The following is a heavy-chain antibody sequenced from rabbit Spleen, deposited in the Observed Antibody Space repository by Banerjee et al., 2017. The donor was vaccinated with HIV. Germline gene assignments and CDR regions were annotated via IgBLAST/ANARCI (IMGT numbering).Heavy chain of an antibody. D-gene: IGHD1-1*01. V-gene: IGHV1S45*01. CDR3: ARGWTSNGVPTTRLDL. CDR1: GIDFNSNYW. Sequence: QEQLVESGGGLVQPGGSLKLSCKASGIDFNSNYWICWVRQAPGKGLEWIACIYVGSDNTYYASWAKGRFTISKTSSTTVTLQVTSLTTADTATYFCARGWTSNGVPTTRLDLWGPGTLVTVS. J-gene: IGHJ6*01. CDR2: IYVGSDNT.